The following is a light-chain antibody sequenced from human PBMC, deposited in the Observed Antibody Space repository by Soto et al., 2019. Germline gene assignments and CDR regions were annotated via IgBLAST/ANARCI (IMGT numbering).Light chain of an antibody. CDR1: SSNIGAGYD. J-gene: IGLJ1*01. Sequence: QSVLTQPPSVSGAPGQRVTISCTGSSSNIGAGYDVHWYQKFPGKAPKLLIYGNTNRPSGVPDRFSGSKSGTSASLAITGLQADDEADYYCQSYDSSLSGYVFGTGTKVTVL. CDR3: QSYDSSLSGYV. V-gene: IGLV1-40*01. CDR2: GNT.